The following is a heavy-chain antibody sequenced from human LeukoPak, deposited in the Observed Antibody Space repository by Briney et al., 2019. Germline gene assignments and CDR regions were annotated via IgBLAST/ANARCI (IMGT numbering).Heavy chain of an antibody. J-gene: IGHJ5*02. CDR1: GFTFSSYW. D-gene: IGHD3-22*01. V-gene: IGHV3-7*01. Sequence: GGSLRLSCAASGFTFSSYWMSWVRRAPGKGLEWVANIKQDGSEKYYVDSVKGRFTISRDNAKNSLYLQMNSLRAEDTAVYYCARDRSSSRFYESNWFDPWGQGTLVTVSS. CDR3: ARDRSSSRFYESNWFDP. CDR2: IKQDGSEK.